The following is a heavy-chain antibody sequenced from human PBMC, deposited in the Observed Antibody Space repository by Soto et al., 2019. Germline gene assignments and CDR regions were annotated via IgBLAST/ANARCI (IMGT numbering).Heavy chain of an antibody. V-gene: IGHV1-69*01. CDR3: ASGASRWYPFFFDS. Sequence: QAQVVQSGAEVRKPGSSVKLSCKASEGTFNSYAIAWVRQAPGQGLEWMGGIIPYYNTLNYAQKFQDRVTITADDSPNTVYLELSRLRSGEPAVYFCASGASRWYPFFFDSWAQGTLVTVSS. J-gene: IGHJ4*02. CDR2: IIPYYNTL. D-gene: IGHD6-13*01. CDR1: EGTFNSYA.